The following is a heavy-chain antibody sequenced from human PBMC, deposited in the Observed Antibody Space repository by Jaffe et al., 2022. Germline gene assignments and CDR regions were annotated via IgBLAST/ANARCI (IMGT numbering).Heavy chain of an antibody. Sequence: QVQLVQSGAEVKKPGASVKVSCKASGYTFTSYYMHWVRQAPGQGLEWMGIINPSGGSTSYAQKFQGRVTMTRDTSTSTVYMELSSLRSEDTAVYYCARSRPLYGDYVQIDAFDIWGQGTMVTVSS. V-gene: IGHV1-46*03. CDR2: INPSGGST. J-gene: IGHJ3*02. CDR1: GYTFTSYY. CDR3: ARSRPLYGDYVQIDAFDI. D-gene: IGHD4-17*01.